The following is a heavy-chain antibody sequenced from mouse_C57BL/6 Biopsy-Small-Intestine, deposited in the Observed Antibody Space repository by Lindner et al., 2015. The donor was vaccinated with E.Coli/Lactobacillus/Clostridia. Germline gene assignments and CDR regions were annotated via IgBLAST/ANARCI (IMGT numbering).Heavy chain of an antibody. J-gene: IGHJ3*01. V-gene: IGHV1-82*01. CDR3: ARRGLGFAY. CDR2: IYPGDGDT. D-gene: IGHD4-1*01. Sequence: VQLQESGPELVKPGASVKTSCKASGYAFSSSWMNWVKQRPGKGLEWIGRIYPGDGDTNYNGKFKGKATLTADKSSSTAYMQLSSLTSEDSAVYFCARRGLGFAYWGQGTLVTVSA. CDR1: GYAFSSSW.